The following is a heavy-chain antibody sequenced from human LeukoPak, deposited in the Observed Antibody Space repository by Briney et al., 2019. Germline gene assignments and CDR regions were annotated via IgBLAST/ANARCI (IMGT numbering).Heavy chain of an antibody. J-gene: IGHJ4*02. V-gene: IGHV4-39*07. CDR2: IFYSGST. CDR1: GVSFSSSPYF. CDR3: ARGWGYSYGNDFDY. D-gene: IGHD5-18*01. Sequence: SETLSLTCTVSGVSFSSSPYFWGWIRQPPGKGLEWIGSIFYSGSTYYNPSLKSRVTVSVDSSKNQFSLKLSSVTAADTAVYYCARGWGYSYGNDFDYWGQGTLVTVSS.